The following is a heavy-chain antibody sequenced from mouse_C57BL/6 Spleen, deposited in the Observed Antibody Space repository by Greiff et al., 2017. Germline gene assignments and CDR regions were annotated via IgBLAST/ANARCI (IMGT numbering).Heavy chain of an antibody. D-gene: IGHD1-1*01. CDR2: MYPRSGNT. V-gene: IGHV1-81*01. Sequence: QVQLKESGAELARPGASVKLSCKASGYTFTSYGISWVKQRTGQGLEWIGEMYPRSGNTYYNEKFKGKATLTADKSSSTAYMELRSLTSEDSAVYFCAKDYSGSSYFDYWGQGTTLTVSS. CDR1: GYTFTSYG. J-gene: IGHJ2*01. CDR3: AKDYSGSSYFDY.